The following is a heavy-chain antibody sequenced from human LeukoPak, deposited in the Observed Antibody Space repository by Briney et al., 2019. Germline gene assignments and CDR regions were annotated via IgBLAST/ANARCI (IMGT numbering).Heavy chain of an antibody. J-gene: IGHJ6*03. V-gene: IGHV3-7*01. CDR2: IKQDGSEK. Sequence: PGGSLRLSCAASGFTFSSYWMSWVRQAPGKGLEWVANIKQDGSEKYYVDSVKGRFTISRDNAKNSLYLQMNSLRAEDTAVYYCARVEWIPYYYYYYMDVWGKGTTVTVSS. D-gene: IGHD5-18*01. CDR3: ARVEWIPYYYYYYMDV. CDR1: GFTFSSYW.